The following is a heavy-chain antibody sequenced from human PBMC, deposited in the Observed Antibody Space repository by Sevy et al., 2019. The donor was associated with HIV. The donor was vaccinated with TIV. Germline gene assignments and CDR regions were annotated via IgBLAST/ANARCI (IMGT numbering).Heavy chain of an antibody. CDR1: GYTFTSYD. J-gene: IGHJ6*02. CDR2: MNPNSGNT. D-gene: IGHD3-22*01. V-gene: IGHV1-8*01. CDR3: ARILPGGYYDSSGTLDV. Sequence: ASVKVSCKASGYTFTSYDINWVRQATGQGLEWMGWMNPNSGNTGYAQKFQGRVTMIRNTSISTAYMELSSLRSEDTAVYYCARILPGGYYDSSGTLDVWGQGTTVTVSS.